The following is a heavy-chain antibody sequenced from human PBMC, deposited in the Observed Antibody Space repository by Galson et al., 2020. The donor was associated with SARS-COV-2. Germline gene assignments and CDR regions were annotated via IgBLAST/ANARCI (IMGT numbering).Heavy chain of an antibody. CDR2: INPDSGGT. CDR3: ARARVRAAAGRLNYYYYGMDV. CDR1: GYTFTGYY. V-gene: IGHV1-2*02. J-gene: IGHJ6*02. Sequence: SCKASGYTFTGYYIHWVRQAPGQGLEWMGWINPDSGGTKYAQKFQGRVSMTRDTSISTGYMELSRLRSDDTAVYYCARARVRAAAGRLNYYYYGMDVWGQGTTVTVSS. D-gene: IGHD6-13*01.